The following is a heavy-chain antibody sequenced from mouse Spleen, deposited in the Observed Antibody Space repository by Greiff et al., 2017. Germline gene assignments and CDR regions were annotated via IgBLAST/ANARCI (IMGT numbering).Heavy chain of an antibody. J-gene: IGHJ3*01. CDR1: GFTFTSYW. D-gene: IGHD1-1*01. CDR3: ARREDYGSWFAY. CDR2: IYPGSGST. Sequence: VQLQQPGAELVQPGASVKMSCKASGFTFTSYWITWVQQSPGQGLEWIGDIYPGSGSTNYNEKFKSKATLTVDTSSSTAYMQLSSLTSEDSAVYYCARREDYGSWFAYWGQGTLVTVSA. V-gene: IGHV1-55*01.